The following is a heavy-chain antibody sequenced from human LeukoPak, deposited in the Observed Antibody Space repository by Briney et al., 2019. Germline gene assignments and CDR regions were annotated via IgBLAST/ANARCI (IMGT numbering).Heavy chain of an antibody. J-gene: IGHJ3*02. CDR3: ATATDRIEGASAFQEISSGTNDAFDI. CDR1: GYTFIDYY. CDR2: VVPEDGET. V-gene: IGHV1-69-2*01. Sequence: ASVKISCRVSGYTFIDYYMLCVEQAPGKGVEWLGLVVPEDGETIYAEKFLGRVTITAETSSDTAYKVESSLRSAGTAVYYCATATDRIEGASAFQEISSGTNDAFDIWGQGTMVTVSS. D-gene: IGHD1-7*01.